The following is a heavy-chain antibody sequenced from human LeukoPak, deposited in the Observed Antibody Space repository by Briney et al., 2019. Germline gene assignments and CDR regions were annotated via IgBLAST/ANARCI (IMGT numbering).Heavy chain of an antibody. J-gene: IGHJ5*02. CDR2: ISAYNGNT. Sequence: ASVKVPCKASGYTFTSYGISWVRQAPGQGLEWMGWISAYNGNTNYAQKLQGRVTMTTDTSTSTAYMELRSLRSDDTAVYYCARDKGYCTNGVCLGSNWFDPWAREPWSPSPQ. V-gene: IGHV1-18*01. D-gene: IGHD2-8*01. CDR3: ARDKGYCTNGVCLGSNWFDP. CDR1: GYTFTSYG.